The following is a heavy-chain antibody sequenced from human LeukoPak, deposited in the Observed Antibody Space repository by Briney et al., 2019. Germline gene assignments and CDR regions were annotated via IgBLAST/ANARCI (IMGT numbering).Heavy chain of an antibody. V-gene: IGHV1-3*01. CDR3: ARDRPSYGDYDY. Sequence: ASVKVSCKASGYTFTSYAMHWVRQAPGQRLEWMGWINAGNGNTKYSQKFQGRVTITRDTSTSTAYMELRSLRSDDTAVYYCARDRPSYGDYDYWGQGTLVTVSS. CDR2: INAGNGNT. D-gene: IGHD4-17*01. CDR1: GYTFTSYA. J-gene: IGHJ4*02.